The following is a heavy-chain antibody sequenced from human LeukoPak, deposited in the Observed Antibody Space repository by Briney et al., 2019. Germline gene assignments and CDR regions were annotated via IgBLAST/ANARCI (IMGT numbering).Heavy chain of an antibody. D-gene: IGHD2-15*01. V-gene: IGHV3-30*02. CDR1: GFTFSSYG. J-gene: IGHJ5*02. Sequence: AGGSLRLSCAASGFTFSSYGMHWVRQAPGKGLEWVAFIRYDGSNKYYADSVKGRFTISRDNSKNTLYLQMNSLRAEDTAVYYCAKDGADCSGGRCYVGGLWSSRPARLNWFDPWGQGTLVTVSS. CDR2: IRYDGSNK. CDR3: AKDGADCSGGRCYVGGLWSSRPARLNWFDP.